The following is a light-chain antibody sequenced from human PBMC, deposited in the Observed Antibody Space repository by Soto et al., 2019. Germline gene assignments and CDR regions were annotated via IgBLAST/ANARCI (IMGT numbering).Light chain of an antibody. CDR3: QQYGSSPPEIT. CDR2: GAS. Sequence: EIVLTQSPGTLSLSPGERATLSCRASQSVSSSYLAWYQQKPGQAPRLLIYGASSRATGIPDRFSGSGSGTDFTLTISRLEPEDFAVYYCQQYGSSPPEITFCQGTRLEIK. J-gene: IGKJ5*01. V-gene: IGKV3-20*01. CDR1: QSVSSSY.